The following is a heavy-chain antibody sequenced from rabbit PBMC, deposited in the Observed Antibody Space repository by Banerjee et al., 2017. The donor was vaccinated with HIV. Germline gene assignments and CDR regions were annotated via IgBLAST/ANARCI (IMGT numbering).Heavy chain of an antibody. CDR1: GFSFSNKYV. J-gene: IGHJ4*01. CDR3: ARDRDTGWNFNL. Sequence: QEQLEESGGDLVKPEGSLTLTCTASGFSFSNKYVMCWVRQAPGKGLEWIACINSSSGNAVYANWAKGRFTISKTSSTTVTLQMTSLTAADTATYFCARDRDTGWNFNLWGPGTLVTVS. D-gene: IGHD7-1*01. CDR2: INSSSGNA. V-gene: IGHV1S45*01.